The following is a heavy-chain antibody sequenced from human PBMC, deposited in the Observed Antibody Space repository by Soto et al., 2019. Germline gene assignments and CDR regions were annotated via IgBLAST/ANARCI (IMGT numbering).Heavy chain of an antibody. CDR1: GGSISSGGYY. D-gene: IGHD6-13*01. CDR3: ARGRRRAAAGKDYYYYYYMDV. J-gene: IGHJ6*03. Sequence: QVQPQESGPGLVKPSQTLSLTCTVSGGSISSGGYYWSWIRQHPGKGLEWIGYIYYSGSTYYNPSLKSRVTISVDTSKNHFSLKLSSVTAADTAVYYCARGRRRAAAGKDYYYYYYMDVWGKGTTVTVSS. V-gene: IGHV4-31*03. CDR2: IYYSGST.